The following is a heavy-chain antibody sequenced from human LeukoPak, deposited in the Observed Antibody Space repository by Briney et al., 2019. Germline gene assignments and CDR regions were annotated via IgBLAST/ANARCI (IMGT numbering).Heavy chain of an antibody. CDR3: ATYSSSWSDAFDI. J-gene: IGHJ3*02. CDR2: IIPIFGTA. Sequence: PLASVKVSCKASGGTFSSYAISWVRQAPGQGLEWMGGIIPIFGTANYAQKFQGRVTITADESTSTAYMELSSLRSEDTAVYYCATYSSSWSDAFDIWGQGTMVTVSS. CDR1: GGTFSSYA. V-gene: IGHV1-69*01. D-gene: IGHD6-13*01.